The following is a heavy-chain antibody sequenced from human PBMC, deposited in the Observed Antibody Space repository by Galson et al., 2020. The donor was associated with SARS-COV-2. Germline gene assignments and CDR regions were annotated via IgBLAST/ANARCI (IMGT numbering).Heavy chain of an antibody. D-gene: IGHD3-9*01. Sequence: ASVKVSCKASGYTFIDYYIHWVRQAPGQGLEWMGWINPKSGGTNYAQKFEGRVTMTRDTSITTAYMELSRLRADDTAVYYCARLRYYDVLTGYIVDVWRQGTMVTVSS. CDR1: GYTFIDYY. V-gene: IGHV1-2*02. CDR3: ARLRYYDVLTGYIVDV. J-gene: IGHJ6*02. CDR2: INPKSGGT.